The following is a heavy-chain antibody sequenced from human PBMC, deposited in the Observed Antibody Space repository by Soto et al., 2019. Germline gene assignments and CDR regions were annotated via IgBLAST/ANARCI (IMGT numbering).Heavy chain of an antibody. CDR3: ARGGTFAYDTSGYSVY. D-gene: IGHD3-22*01. J-gene: IGHJ4*02. CDR1: GYTFSAYY. Sequence: ASVKVSCKTSGYTFSAYYMHWVRQAPGQGLEWMGWINPKSGGTLYAQKLQGRVTMTRDTSISTAYMELSRLRSDDTAVYYCARGGTFAYDTSGYSVYWGQGTLVTV. V-gene: IGHV1-2*02. CDR2: INPKSGGT.